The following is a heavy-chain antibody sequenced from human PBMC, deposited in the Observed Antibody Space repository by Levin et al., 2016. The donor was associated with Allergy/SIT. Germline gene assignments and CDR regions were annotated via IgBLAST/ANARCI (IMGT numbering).Heavy chain of an antibody. D-gene: IGHD1-7*01. CDR2: INHSGST. Sequence: SETLSLTCAVYGGSFSGYYWSWIRQPPGKGLEWIGEINHSGSTNYNPSLKSRVTISVDTSKNQFSLKLSSVTAADTAVYYCAKRWRTKYYFDYWGQGTLVTVSS. V-gene: IGHV4-34*01. J-gene: IGHJ4*02. CDR1: GGSFSGYY. CDR3: AKRWRTKYYFDY.